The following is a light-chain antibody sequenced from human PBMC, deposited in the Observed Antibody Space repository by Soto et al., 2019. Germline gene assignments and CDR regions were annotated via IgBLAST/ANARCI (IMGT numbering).Light chain of an antibody. J-gene: IGKJ1*01. CDR3: QQYNSYSWT. V-gene: IGKV1-5*03. CDR1: QSLLHSNGYNY. CDR2: KAS. Sequence: MTQSPLSLPVTPGEPASISCRSSQSLLHSNGYNYLAWYQQKPGKAPKLLIYKASSLESGVPSRFSGSGSGTEFTLTISSLQPDDFATYYCQQYNSYSWTFGQGTKVDIK.